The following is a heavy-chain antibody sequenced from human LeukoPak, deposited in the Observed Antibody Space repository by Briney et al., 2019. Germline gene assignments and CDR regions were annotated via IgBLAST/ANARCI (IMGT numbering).Heavy chain of an antibody. CDR2: IYYSGST. CDR3: ARVEDFWSGYSRH. J-gene: IGHJ4*02. Sequence: SETLSLTCTVSGGSISSGDYYWSWIRQPPGKGLEWIGYIYYSGSTYYNPSLKSRVTISVDTSKNQFSLKLSSVTAADTAVYYCARVEDFWSGYSRHRGQGTLVTVSS. D-gene: IGHD3-3*01. V-gene: IGHV4-30-4*08. CDR1: GGSISSGDYY.